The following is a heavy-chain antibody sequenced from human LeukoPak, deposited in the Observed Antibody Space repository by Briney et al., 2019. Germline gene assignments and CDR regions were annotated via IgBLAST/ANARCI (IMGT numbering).Heavy chain of an antibody. Sequence: PSETLSLTCAVYGGSFSGYYWSWIRQPPGKGLEWIGEINHSGSTNYNPSLKGRVTISVDTSKNQFSLKLSSVTAADTAVYYCARAFGVVIPYYYYGMDVWGQGTTVTVSS. CDR1: GGSFSGYY. V-gene: IGHV4-34*01. D-gene: IGHD3-3*01. J-gene: IGHJ6*02. CDR2: INHSGST. CDR3: ARAFGVVIPYYYYGMDV.